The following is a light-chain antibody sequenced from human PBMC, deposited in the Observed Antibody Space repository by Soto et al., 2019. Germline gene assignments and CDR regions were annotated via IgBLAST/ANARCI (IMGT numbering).Light chain of an antibody. CDR2: DAA. Sequence: AIQMTQSPSTLSAAVGERVTITCRASQGIRNDLGWYQQKPGKAPKLLIYDAASLNRGVPSRFSGSGSGTTFPLTINRLQPEDFATYYCLQDYHYPFTFGPGTKVDIK. CDR3: LQDYHYPFT. V-gene: IGKV1-6*01. J-gene: IGKJ3*01. CDR1: QGIRND.